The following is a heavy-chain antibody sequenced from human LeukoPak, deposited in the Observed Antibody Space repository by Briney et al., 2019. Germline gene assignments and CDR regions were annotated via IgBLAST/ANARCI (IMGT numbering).Heavy chain of an antibody. Sequence: ASETLSLTCTVSGVSVGSGDYFWSWIRQPPGKGLEWIGYIYFSGSTDSNPSLESRVTVSIDTSKNQFSVKQRCVTAADTAVYYCTRNARPDYWGQGLLVTVSS. J-gene: IGHJ4*02. V-gene: IGHV4-30-4*08. CDR2: IYFSGST. CDR3: TRNARPDY. D-gene: IGHD1-14*01. CDR1: GVSVGSGDYF.